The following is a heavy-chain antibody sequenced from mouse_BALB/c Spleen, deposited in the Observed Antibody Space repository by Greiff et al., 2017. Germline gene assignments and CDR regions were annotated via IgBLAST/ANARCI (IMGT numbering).Heavy chain of an antibody. V-gene: IGHV1-69*02. CDR3: ASYYGYAMDY. Sequence: QVQLQQPGAELVKPGASVKLSCKASGYTFTSYWMHWVKQRPGQGLEWIGEIDPSDSYTNYNQKFKGKATLTVDKSSSTAYMQLSSLTSEDSAVYYCASYYGYAMDYWGQGTSVTVSS. CDR1: GYTFTSYW. J-gene: IGHJ4*01. D-gene: IGHD1-1*01. CDR2: IDPSDSYT.